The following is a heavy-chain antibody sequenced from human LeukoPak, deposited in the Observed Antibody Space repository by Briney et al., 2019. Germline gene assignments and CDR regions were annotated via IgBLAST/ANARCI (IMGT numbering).Heavy chain of an antibody. CDR2: MNPNSGNT. V-gene: IGHV1-8*01. Sequence: GASVKVSCKASGYTFTSYDINWVRQATGQGLEWMGWMNPNSGNTGYAQKFQGRVTMTRNTSISTAYMELSSLRSEDTAVYYRARGRGKIHYYYGMDVWGQGTTVTVSS. J-gene: IGHJ6*02. D-gene: IGHD3-16*01. CDR3: ARGRGKIHYYYGMDV. CDR1: GYTFTSYD.